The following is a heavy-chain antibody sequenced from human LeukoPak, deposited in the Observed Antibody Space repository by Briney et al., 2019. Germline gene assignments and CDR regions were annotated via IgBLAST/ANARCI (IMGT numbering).Heavy chain of an antibody. CDR2: ISSSSSYI. Sequence: GGSLRLSCAASGFTFSSYSVNWVRQAPGKGLQWVSSISSSSSYIYYADSVKGRFTISRDNAKNSLYLQMDSLRAEDTAVYYCARGGSTSFNWFDPWGQGTLVTVSS. D-gene: IGHD2-2*01. CDR3: ARGGSTSFNWFDP. J-gene: IGHJ5*02. CDR1: GFTFSSYS. V-gene: IGHV3-21*01.